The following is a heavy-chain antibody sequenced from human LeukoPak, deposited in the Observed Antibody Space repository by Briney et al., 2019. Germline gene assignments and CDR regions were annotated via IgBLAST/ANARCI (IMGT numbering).Heavy chain of an antibody. CDR3: ARDSDSGFQ. J-gene: IGHJ4*02. D-gene: IGHD3-16*01. V-gene: IGHV4-34*01. Sequence: PETLSLTCTVSGGSFSFYFWHWIRQPPGEGLDWIGEIDNRGSTQYKPSLRSRGIISIDTSGNHFSLKLTSVTAADTAVYFCARDSDSGFQWGQGMLVTVSS. CDR2: IDNRGST. CDR1: GGSFSFYF.